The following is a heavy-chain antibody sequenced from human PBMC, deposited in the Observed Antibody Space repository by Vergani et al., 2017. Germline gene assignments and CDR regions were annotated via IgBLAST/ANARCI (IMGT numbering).Heavy chain of an antibody. J-gene: IGHJ3*02. Sequence: QVQLVQSGAEVKKPGSSVKVSCKASGGTFSSYAISWVRQAPGQGLEWMGGIIPIFGTANYAQKFQGRVTITADESTSTAYMVLSSLRSEDTAVYYCARNALSGSYSYDAFDIWGQGTMVTVSS. V-gene: IGHV1-69*01. CDR2: IIPIFGTA. CDR3: ARNALSGSYSYDAFDI. CDR1: GGTFSSYA. D-gene: IGHD1-26*01.